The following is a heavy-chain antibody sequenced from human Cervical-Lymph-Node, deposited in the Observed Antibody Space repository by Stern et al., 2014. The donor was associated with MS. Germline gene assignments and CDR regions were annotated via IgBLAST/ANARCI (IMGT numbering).Heavy chain of an antibody. J-gene: IGHJ5*01. CDR3: AREWIYEVSWFDS. CDR1: GGSISSGSHY. CDR2: IYSTGSV. V-gene: IGHV4-61*02. Sequence: QVQLQESGPGLVKPSQTLSLTCTVSGGSISSGSHYWSWIRQPAGKGLAWVGRIYSTGSVDYNPSFKGRVTMSVDTSKDQFSLGLRSVTAADTAMYYCAREWIYEVSWFDSWGQGSLVIVSS. D-gene: IGHD5/OR15-5a*01.